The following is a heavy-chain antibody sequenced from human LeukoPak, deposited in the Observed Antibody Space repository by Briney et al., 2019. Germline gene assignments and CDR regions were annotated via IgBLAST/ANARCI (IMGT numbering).Heavy chain of an antibody. CDR2: INHSGST. CDR3: ARYYYDSSGYYYFDY. Sequence: PSETLSLTCAVYGGSFSGYYWSWIRQPPGKGLEWIGEINHSGSTNYNPSLKSRVTISVDTPKNQFSLKLSSVTAADTAVYYCARYYYDSSGYYYFDYWGQGTLVTVYS. V-gene: IGHV4-34*09. J-gene: IGHJ4*02. D-gene: IGHD3-22*01. CDR1: GGSFSGYY.